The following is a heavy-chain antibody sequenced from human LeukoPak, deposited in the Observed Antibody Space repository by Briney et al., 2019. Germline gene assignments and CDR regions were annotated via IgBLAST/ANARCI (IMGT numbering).Heavy chain of an antibody. J-gene: IGHJ4*02. Sequence: PSETLSLTCTVSGGSISSSGYNWGWIRQPPGKGLEWIGSIYYSGDTYYNPSLKSRVAISVDTSKNQFSLKLSSVTAADTAFYYCARHAEMYTVYFDAWGQGTLVTVSS. CDR2: IYYSGDT. CDR1: GGSISSSGYN. CDR3: ARHAEMYTVYFDA. D-gene: IGHD5-24*01. V-gene: IGHV4-39*01.